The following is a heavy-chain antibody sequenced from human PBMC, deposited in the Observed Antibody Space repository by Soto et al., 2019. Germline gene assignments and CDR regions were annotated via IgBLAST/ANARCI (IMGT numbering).Heavy chain of an antibody. CDR1: GFTFSGSA. Sequence: GGSLRLSCAASGFTFSGSAMHWVRQASGKGLEWVGRIRSKANSYATAYAASVKGRFTISRDDSKNTADLQMNSLKTEDTAVYYCTTGNWNYEDNYYYYGMDVWGQGTTVTVSS. CDR2: IRSKANSYAT. J-gene: IGHJ6*02. V-gene: IGHV3-73*01. CDR3: TTGNWNYEDNYYYYGMDV. D-gene: IGHD1-7*01.